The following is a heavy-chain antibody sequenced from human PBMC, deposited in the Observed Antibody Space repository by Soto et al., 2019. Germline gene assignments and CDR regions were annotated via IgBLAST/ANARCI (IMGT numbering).Heavy chain of an antibody. D-gene: IGHD3-22*01. CDR1: GGTFSSYA. Sequence: SVKVSCKASGGTFSSYAISWVRQAPGQGLEWMGGIIPIFGTANYAQKFQGIVTITADESTSTAYMELSSLRSEDTAVYYCARGLGDSSGYYNIFFDYWGQGTLVTVSS. J-gene: IGHJ4*02. V-gene: IGHV1-69*13. CDR3: ARGLGDSSGYYNIFFDY. CDR2: IIPIFGTA.